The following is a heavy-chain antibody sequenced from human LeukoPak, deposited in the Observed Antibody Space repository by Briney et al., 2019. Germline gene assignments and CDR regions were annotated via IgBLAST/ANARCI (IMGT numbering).Heavy chain of an antibody. V-gene: IGHV3-49*03. J-gene: IGHJ4*02. Sequence: GGSLRLSCTASGFTFRDYLMSWFRQAPGKGLEWIGFISGGTTEYAASVKGRFTISRDESTSIAYLQMNSLTTGDTAVYYCSRGSGWLSVYWGQGTLVTVSS. D-gene: IGHD6-19*01. CDR2: ISGGTT. CDR1: GFTFRDYL. CDR3: SRGSGWLSVY.